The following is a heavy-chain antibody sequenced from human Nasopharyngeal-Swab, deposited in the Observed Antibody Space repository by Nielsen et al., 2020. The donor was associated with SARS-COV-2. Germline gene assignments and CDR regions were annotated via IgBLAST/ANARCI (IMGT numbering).Heavy chain of an antibody. J-gene: IGHJ6*02. V-gene: IGHV5-51*01. D-gene: IGHD3-10*01. CDR2: IYPGDSDT. Sequence: GGSLRLSCKGSGYSFTSYWIGWVRQMPGKGLEWMGIIYPGDSDTRYSPSFQGQVTISADKSITTAYLQWSSLKASDTAMYYCARRVTYYYGSGSSDYGMDVWGQGTTVTVSS. CDR1: GYSFTSYW. CDR3: ARRVTYYYGSGSSDYGMDV.